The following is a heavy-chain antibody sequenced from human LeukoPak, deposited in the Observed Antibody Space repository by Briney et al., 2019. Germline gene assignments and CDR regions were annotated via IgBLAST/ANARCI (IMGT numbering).Heavy chain of an antibody. D-gene: IGHD3-22*01. CDR2: IYYSGST. Sequence: KPSETLSLTCTVSGGSVNSGSYYWNWIRQPPGKGLEWIGSIYYSGSTYYNPSLKSRVTISVDTSKNQFSLKLSSVTAADTAVYYCARTPTKDYYDSSGYYNWFDPWGQGTLVTVSS. CDR3: ARTPTKDYYDSSGYYNWFDP. V-gene: IGHV4-39*01. J-gene: IGHJ5*02. CDR1: GGSVNSGSYY.